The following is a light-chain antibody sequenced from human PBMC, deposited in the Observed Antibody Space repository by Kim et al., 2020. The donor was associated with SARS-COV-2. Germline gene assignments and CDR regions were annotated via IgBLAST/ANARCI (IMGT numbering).Light chain of an antibody. J-gene: IGKJ3*01. CDR3: QQYGSSPFT. V-gene: IGKV3-20*01. CDR2: DAS. CDR1: ESINSDF. Sequence: SPVERATLSCRATESINSDFLAWYQQTPGQAPRLLIYDASSRATGIPDRFSGSGSGTDFTLTISRLETEDFAVYYCQQYGSSPFTFGPGTKVDIK.